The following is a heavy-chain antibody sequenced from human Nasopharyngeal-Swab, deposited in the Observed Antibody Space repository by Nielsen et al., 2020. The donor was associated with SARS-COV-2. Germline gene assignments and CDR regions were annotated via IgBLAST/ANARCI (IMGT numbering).Heavy chain of an antibody. V-gene: IGHV5-51*01. CDR1: GYSFTAYW. CDR3: ARHLFPRGDYYGMDV. CDR2: IYPGDSDT. Sequence: GESLKISCKGSGYSFTAYWIGWVRQMPGKGLEWMGIIYPGDSDTRYSPSFQGQVTISADKSISTAYLQWSSLKASDTAIYYCARHLFPRGDYYGMDVWGQGTMVTVSS. D-gene: IGHD2-15*01. J-gene: IGHJ6*02.